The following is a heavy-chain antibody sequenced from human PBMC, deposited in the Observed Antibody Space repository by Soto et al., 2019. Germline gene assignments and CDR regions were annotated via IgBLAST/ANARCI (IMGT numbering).Heavy chain of an antibody. Sequence: GGSLRLSCAASGFTFSSYGMHWVRQAPGKGLEWVAFIWHDGGNKFYAESVKGRFTISRDNSKNTLYLQMTSLSAEDTAMYYCARDGDVNAGFGKDYWGQGTLVTVSS. J-gene: IGHJ4*02. D-gene: IGHD3-16*01. V-gene: IGHV3-33*01. CDR3: ARDGDVNAGFGKDY. CDR2: IWHDGGNK. CDR1: GFTFSSYG.